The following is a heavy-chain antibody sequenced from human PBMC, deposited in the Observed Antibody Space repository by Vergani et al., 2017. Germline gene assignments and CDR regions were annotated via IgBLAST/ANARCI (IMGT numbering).Heavy chain of an antibody. CDR1: GASIRSSNYY. Sequence: QLQLQESGPGLVKPSATLSLTCSVSGASIRSSNYYWGWIRQPPGKGREWIASIYYSGSTYYNPSLKSRVTISVDTSKNQFSLKLSSVTAADTAVYFCAGHSTVEWLVKLGWIDPWGQGILVTVSS. J-gene: IGHJ5*02. V-gene: IGHV4-39*01. D-gene: IGHD6-19*01. CDR3: AGHSTVEWLVKLGWIDP. CDR2: IYYSGST.